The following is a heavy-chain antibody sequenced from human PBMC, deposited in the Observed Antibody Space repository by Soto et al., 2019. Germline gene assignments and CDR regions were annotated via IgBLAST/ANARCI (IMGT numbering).Heavy chain of an antibody. CDR3: ARGGFGEIRWKHNWFDP. D-gene: IGHD3-10*01. J-gene: IGHJ5*02. V-gene: IGHV1-46*01. CDR1: GYTFTNYY. Sequence: QVQLEQSGAEVKKPGASVRVSCKASGYTFTNYYIHWVRQAPGQGLEWMGVINPSGGSTTYAQNFQGRVTMSRDTSTSTVYMELSRLRSEDTAVYYCARGGFGEIRWKHNWFDPWGQGTLVTVSS. CDR2: INPSGGST.